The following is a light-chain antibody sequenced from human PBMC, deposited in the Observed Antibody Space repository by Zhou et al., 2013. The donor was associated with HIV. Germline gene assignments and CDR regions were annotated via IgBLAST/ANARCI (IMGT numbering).Light chain of an antibody. Sequence: DIQMTQSPSSLSASVGDRVTITCQASQDISNYLNWYQQKPGKAPKLLIYDASNLETGVPSRFSGSGSGTDFTFTISSLQPEDIATYYCQQYDNLPPVYTFGPGDRSWRSN. V-gene: IGKV1-33*01. CDR1: QDISNY. CDR3: QQYDNLPPVYT. J-gene: IGKJ2*01. CDR2: DAS.